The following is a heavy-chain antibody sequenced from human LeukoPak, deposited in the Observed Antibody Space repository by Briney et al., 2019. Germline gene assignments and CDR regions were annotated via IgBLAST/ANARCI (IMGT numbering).Heavy chain of an antibody. CDR2: ISYDGSNR. CDR3: AKEHGYSGYDFPLYYYYYYMDV. J-gene: IGHJ6*03. V-gene: IGHV3-30*04. Sequence: GGSLRLSCAASGFTFSSYAMHWVRQAPGKGLEWVAAISYDGSNRYYADSVKGRFTISRDNSKNTLYLQMNSLRAEDTAVYYCAKEHGYSGYDFPLYYYYYYMDVWGKGTTVTISS. CDR1: GFTFSSYA. D-gene: IGHD5-12*01.